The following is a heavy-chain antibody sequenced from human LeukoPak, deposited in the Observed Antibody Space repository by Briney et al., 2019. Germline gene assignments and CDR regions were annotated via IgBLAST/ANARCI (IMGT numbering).Heavy chain of an antibody. V-gene: IGHV3-23*01. CDR3: AKGRGPAATHPDY. J-gene: IGHJ4*02. D-gene: IGHD6-25*01. CDR1: GFSCSSYS. Sequence: GGSLRLSCAASGFSCSSYSMTWVRQAPGKGREGVSAIFVSDGGTFYADSVKGRFTISRDTSKNTLYLQMNSLRAEDTAVYYCAKGRGPAATHPDYWGQGILVTVSS. CDR2: IFVSDGGT.